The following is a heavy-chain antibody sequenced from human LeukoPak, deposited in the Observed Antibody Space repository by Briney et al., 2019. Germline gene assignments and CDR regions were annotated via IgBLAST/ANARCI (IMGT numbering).Heavy chain of an antibody. V-gene: IGHV3-21*01. CDR2: ISISNSYI. D-gene: IGHD3-10*01. J-gene: IGHJ4*02. Sequence: PGGSLRLSCAASGFTFRSYWMSWVRQAPGKGLEWVASISISNSYIYYADSVKGRYTISRDNAKNSLYLQMNTLRAEDTAVYYCARVSGSVAFFDYWGQGTLVTVSS. CDR1: GFTFRSYW. CDR3: ARVSGSVAFFDY.